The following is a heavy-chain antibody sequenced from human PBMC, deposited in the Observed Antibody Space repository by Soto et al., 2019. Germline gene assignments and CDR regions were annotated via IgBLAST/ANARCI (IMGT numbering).Heavy chain of an antibody. CDR2: IYTSGST. CDR1: GGSIISYY. J-gene: IGHJ4*02. D-gene: IGHD4-17*01. CDR3: ARDRLPDYGDYAYFDY. V-gene: IGHV4-4*07. Sequence: SSETLSLTCTVSGGSIISYYWSWSRQPAGKGLEWIGRIYTSGSTNYNPSLKSRVTMSVDTSKNQFSLKLSSVTAADTAVYYCARDRLPDYGDYAYFDYWGQGTLVTVSS.